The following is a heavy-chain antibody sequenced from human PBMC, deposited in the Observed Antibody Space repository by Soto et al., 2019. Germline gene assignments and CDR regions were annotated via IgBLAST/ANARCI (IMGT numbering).Heavy chain of an antibody. J-gene: IGHJ6*02. CDR2: IWYDGSNK. CDR1: GFTFSSYG. D-gene: IGHD3-10*01. V-gene: IGHV3-33*01. Sequence: QVQLVESGGGVVQPGRSLRLSCAASGFTFSSYGMHWVRQAPGKGLEWVAVIWYDGSNKYYADSVKGGFTISRDNSKNTLYLQMNSLRAEDTAMYYCAREPEFPGYYYGMDVWGQGTTVTVSS. CDR3: AREPEFPGYYYGMDV.